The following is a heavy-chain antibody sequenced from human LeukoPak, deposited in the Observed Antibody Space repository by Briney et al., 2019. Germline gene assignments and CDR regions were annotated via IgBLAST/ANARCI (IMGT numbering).Heavy chain of an antibody. J-gene: IGHJ4*02. Sequence: PSETLSLTCTVSGYSISSGYYWGWIRQPPGKGLEWIGSIYHSGSTYYNPSLKSRVTISVDTSKNQFSLKLSSVTAADTAVYYCAKISGYDFQFDYWGQGTLVTVSS. CDR3: AKISGYDFQFDY. V-gene: IGHV4-38-2*02. D-gene: IGHD5-12*01. CDR1: GYSISSGYY. CDR2: IYHSGST.